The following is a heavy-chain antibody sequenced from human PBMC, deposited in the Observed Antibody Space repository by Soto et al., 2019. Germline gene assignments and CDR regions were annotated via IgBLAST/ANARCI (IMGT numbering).Heavy chain of an antibody. V-gene: IGHV3-23*01. J-gene: IGHJ4*02. CDR1: GFTFSSYA. CDR3: AKDLGLVIGFFDY. D-gene: IGHD3-9*01. Sequence: GGSLRLSCAATGFTFSSYAMSWVRQAPGKGLEWVSALSGDGGSTYYADSVKGRFTISRDNSKNTLSLQMDSLRAEDTAVYYCAKDLGLVIGFFDYWGQGTLVTVS. CDR2: LSGDGGST.